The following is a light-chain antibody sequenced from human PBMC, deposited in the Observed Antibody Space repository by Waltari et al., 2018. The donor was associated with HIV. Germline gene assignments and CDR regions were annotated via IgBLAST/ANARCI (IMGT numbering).Light chain of an antibody. V-gene: IGLV2-14*03. Sequence: QSALTQPASVSGSPGQSITISCTGASSDVGYNTYVSWYQKNPGKAPKLMIYDVSNRPSGVSNRFSGSKSGNTASLTISGLQVEDEADYYCSSYTSSSTWVFGGGTKLTVL. J-gene: IGLJ3*02. CDR1: SSDVGYNTY. CDR2: DVS. CDR3: SSYTSSSTWV.